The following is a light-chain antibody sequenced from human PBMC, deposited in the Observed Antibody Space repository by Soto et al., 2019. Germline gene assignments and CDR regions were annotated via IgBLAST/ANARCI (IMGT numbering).Light chain of an antibody. V-gene: IGLV2-14*01. Sequence: QSVLTQPASVSGSPGQSITISCTGTSSDVGGYNYVSWYQQHPGKAPKLMIYEVSNRPSGVSKRFSGSKSGNTASRTISVLQGDDEADYYCSSYTSSSTVVFGGGTKLTVL. J-gene: IGLJ2*01. CDR1: SSDVGGYNY. CDR2: EVS. CDR3: SSYTSSSTVV.